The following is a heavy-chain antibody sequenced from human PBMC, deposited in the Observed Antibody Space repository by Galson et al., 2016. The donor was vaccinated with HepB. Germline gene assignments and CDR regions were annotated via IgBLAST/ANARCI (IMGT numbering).Heavy chain of an antibody. D-gene: IGHD5-24*01. CDR2: IKQDQSEK. CDR1: GFTFGGYW. V-gene: IGHV3-7*01. CDR3: ARPRRWPQYYYGLDV. J-gene: IGHJ6*02. Sequence: SLRLSCAASGFTFGGYWMRWVRQAPGKGLEWVTTIKQDQSEKYYVDSVRGRFTVSRENPKSSMYLQMHSLRVEDTAVYYCARPRRWPQYYYGLDVWGQGTTVTVSS.